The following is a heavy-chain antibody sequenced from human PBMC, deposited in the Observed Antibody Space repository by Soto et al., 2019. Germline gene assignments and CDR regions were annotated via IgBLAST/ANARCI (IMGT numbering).Heavy chain of an antibody. J-gene: IGHJ6*02. CDR2: IIPIFGTA. D-gene: IGHD2-2*01. CDR1: GGTFSSYA. V-gene: IGHV1-69*13. CDR3: ARNLRYCSSTSCQNYYYYYGMDV. Sequence: SVKVSCKXSGGTFSSYAISWVRQAPGQGLEWMGGIIPIFGTANYAQKFQGRVTITADESTSTAYMELSSLRSEDTAVYYCARNLRYCSSTSCQNYYYYYGMDVWGQGTTVTVSS.